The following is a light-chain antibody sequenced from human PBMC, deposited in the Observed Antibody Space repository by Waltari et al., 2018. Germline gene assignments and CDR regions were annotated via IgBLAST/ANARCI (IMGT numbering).Light chain of an antibody. CDR1: QAISNF. J-gene: IGKJ4*01. CDR3: QQYDNFPLS. CDR2: DAS. Sequence: DIQMTQSPSSLSASVGDRVTITCQASQAISNFLSWHQHKPGKVPILLIYDASTLETGVPSRFSGSGSGTEFTLSISSLQPEDFATYYCQQYDNFPLSFGGGTKVDLK. V-gene: IGKV1-33*01.